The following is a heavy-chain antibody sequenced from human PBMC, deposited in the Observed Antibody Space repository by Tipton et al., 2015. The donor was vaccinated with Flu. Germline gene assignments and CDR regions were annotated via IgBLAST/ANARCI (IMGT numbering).Heavy chain of an antibody. D-gene: IGHD2-8*01. J-gene: IGHJ3*01. Sequence: TLSLTCSVSGDSIGSPYFWGWIRQPPGKGLEWIGNIHQAGTTYYNPSLMSRITITVDRPKNHFSLRLTSVTAADTAVYYCARQGMVGVFDLWGQGTMVTVSS. V-gene: IGHV4-38-2*01. CDR1: GDSIGSPYF. CDR2: IHQAGTT. CDR3: ARQGMVGVFDL.